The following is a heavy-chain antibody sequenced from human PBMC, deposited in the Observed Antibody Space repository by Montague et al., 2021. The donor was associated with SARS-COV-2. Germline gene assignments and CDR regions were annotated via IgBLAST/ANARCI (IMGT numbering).Heavy chain of an antibody. CDR1: GGSFSGYY. D-gene: IGHD5-18*01. V-gene: IGHV4-34*01. CDR3: ARGGGYSYGAPDY. CDR2: INHSGST. Sequence: SHSQSLTYVVYGGSFSGYYWSWIRQHPGKGLEWIGEINHSGSTNYNPSLKSRVTISVDTSKKQFSLRLNSVTAADTAVYYCARGGGYSYGAPDYWGQGTLATVSS. J-gene: IGHJ4*02.